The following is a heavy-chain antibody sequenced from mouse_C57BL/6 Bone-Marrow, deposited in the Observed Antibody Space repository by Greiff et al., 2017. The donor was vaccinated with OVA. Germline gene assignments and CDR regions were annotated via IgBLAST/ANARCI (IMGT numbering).Heavy chain of an antibody. V-gene: IGHV1-55*01. CDR3: ARPYYYGSSYSDY. J-gene: IGHJ2*01. D-gene: IGHD1-1*01. CDR2: IYPGSGST. CDR1: GYTFPSFW. Sequence: QVQLQQPGAELVKPGASVKMSCKASGYTFPSFWITWVKPGPGQGLEWVGDIYPGSGSTHYHEKFKSKATLTVDTSSRTAYMQLSSLTSEDSADYYCARPYYYGSSYSDYWGQGTTLTVSS.